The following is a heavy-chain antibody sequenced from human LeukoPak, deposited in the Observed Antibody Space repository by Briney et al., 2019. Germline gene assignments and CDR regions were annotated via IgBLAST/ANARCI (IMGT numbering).Heavy chain of an antibody. V-gene: IGHV1-18*01. Sequence: ASVKVSCKASGYTFTSYGISWVRQAPGQGLEWMGWISAYNGNTSYAQKFQGRVTMTRDTSTSTVYMELSSLRSEDTAVYYCARDINTVTPNGGFDYWGQGTLVTVSS. J-gene: IGHJ4*02. D-gene: IGHD4-17*01. CDR3: ARDINTVTPNGGFDY. CDR2: ISAYNGNT. CDR1: GYTFTSYG.